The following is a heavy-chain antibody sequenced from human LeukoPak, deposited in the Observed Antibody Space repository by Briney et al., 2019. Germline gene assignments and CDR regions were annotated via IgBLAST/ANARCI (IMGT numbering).Heavy chain of an antibody. CDR3: ARSNGLRYFDR. D-gene: IGHD4-11*01. CDR2: FGSTGTI. Sequence: GGSLRLSCVASGFTLSTYAMNWIRQAPGKGLEWVAYFGSTGTIHYADSMRGRFTISRDDAEMSLFLQMNSLRVDDTAVYYCARSNGLRYFDRWGQGTLVTVSS. J-gene: IGHJ4*02. CDR1: GFTLSTYA. V-gene: IGHV3-48*03.